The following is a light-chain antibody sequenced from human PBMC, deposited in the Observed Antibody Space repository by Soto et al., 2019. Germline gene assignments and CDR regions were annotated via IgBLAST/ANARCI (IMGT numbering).Light chain of an antibody. V-gene: IGKV3-20*01. J-gene: IGKJ5*01. CDR2: GAS. CDR1: QSVSSSY. CDR3: QQYGSSPPIT. Sequence: EIVLTQSPGTLSLSPGEIATLSCIAIQSVSSSYLAWYKQRPGQAPRLLIYGASSRATGIPDRFSGSGSGTDFTLTISRLEPEDFAVYYCQQYGSSPPITFGQGRLLEIK.